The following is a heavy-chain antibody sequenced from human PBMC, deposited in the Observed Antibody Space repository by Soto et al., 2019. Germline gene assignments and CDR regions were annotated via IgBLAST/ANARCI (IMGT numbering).Heavy chain of an antibody. J-gene: IGHJ6*03. D-gene: IGHD3-10*01. Sequence: QVQLQESSPGLVQPSQTLSLTCIVSGGSISSGGYYWSWIRQLPGKGLEWIGYIYYSGSTYYNPSLKSRATMSVDTSKMQFSLKLTSVTVADTAVYYCARVRMVRGYYFMDVWGKGTTITVSS. CDR2: IYYSGST. CDR3: ARVRMVRGYYFMDV. CDR1: GGSISSGGYY. V-gene: IGHV4-31*03.